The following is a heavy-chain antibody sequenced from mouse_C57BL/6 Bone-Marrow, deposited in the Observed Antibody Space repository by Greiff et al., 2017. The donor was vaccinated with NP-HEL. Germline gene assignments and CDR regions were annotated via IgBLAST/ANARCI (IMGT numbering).Heavy chain of an antibody. Sequence: QVQLQQPGAELVRPGSSVKLSCKASGYTFTSYWMHWVKQRPIQGLEWIGNIDPSDSETHYNQKFKDKATLTVDKSSSTAYMQLSSLTSGDSAVYYGARSQPCTRVVAPFAYWGRGTLATVTA. CDR2: IDPSDSET. CDR3: ARSQPCTRVVAPFAY. V-gene: IGHV1-52*01. D-gene: IGHD1-1*01. CDR1: GYTFTSYW. J-gene: IGHJ3*01.